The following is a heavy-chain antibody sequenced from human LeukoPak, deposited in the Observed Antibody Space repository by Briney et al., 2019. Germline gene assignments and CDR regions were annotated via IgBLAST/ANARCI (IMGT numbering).Heavy chain of an antibody. CDR2: IYTSGST. D-gene: IGHD3-10*01. J-gene: IGHJ4*02. V-gene: IGHV4-4*07. CDR3: ASGRRITMVRGVIEYFDY. Sequence: PSETLSLTCTVSGGSISSYYWSWIRQPAGKGLEWIGRIYTSGSTNYNPSLKSRVTMSVDTSKNQFSLRLSSVTAADTAVYYCASGRRITMVRGVIEYFDYWGQGTLVTVSS. CDR1: GGSISSYY.